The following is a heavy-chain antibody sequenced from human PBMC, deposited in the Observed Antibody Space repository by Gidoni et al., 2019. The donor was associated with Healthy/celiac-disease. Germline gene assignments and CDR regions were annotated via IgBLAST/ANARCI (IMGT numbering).Heavy chain of an antibody. Sequence: EVQLVESGGGLVKPGGSLRLSCAASGFTFSSYSLNWVRQAPGKGLEWVSSISSSSSYIYYADSVKGRFTISRDNAKNSLYLQMNSLRAEDTAVYYCASIKYCSSTSCYPYYYGMDVWGQGTTVTVSS. D-gene: IGHD2-2*01. CDR2: ISSSSSYI. V-gene: IGHV3-21*01. J-gene: IGHJ6*02. CDR1: GFTFSSYS. CDR3: ASIKYCSSTSCYPYYYGMDV.